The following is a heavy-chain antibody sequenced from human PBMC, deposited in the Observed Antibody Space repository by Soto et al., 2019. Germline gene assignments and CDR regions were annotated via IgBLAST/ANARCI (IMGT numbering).Heavy chain of an antibody. CDR1: GFTFSSYA. CDR3: AKSRGSGSYFNPSDAVDF. J-gene: IGHJ3*01. Sequence: EVQLLDSGGGLVQPGGSLRLSCAASGFTFSSYAMSWVRQAPGKGLEWVSSISGSGGGTYYADSVKGRFTISTDNSKNTLSLQMNSLRAEDTAVYYCAKSRGSGSYFNPSDAVDFWGQGTMVTVSS. D-gene: IGHD3-10*01. V-gene: IGHV3-23*01. CDR2: ISGSGGGT.